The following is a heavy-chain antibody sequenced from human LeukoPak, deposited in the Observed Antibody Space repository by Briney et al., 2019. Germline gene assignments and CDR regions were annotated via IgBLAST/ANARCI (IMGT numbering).Heavy chain of an antibody. CDR2: IYHSGST. CDR1: GYSISSGYY. J-gene: IGHJ3*02. V-gene: IGHV4-38-2*02. Sequence: PSETLSLTCTVSGYSISSGYYWGWIRQPPGKGLEWIGSIYHSGSTYYNPSLKSRVTISVDTSKDQFSLKLSSVTAADTAVYYCATQLLVGAMGEAFDIWGQGTMVTVSS. CDR3: ATQLLVGAMGEAFDI. D-gene: IGHD1-26*01.